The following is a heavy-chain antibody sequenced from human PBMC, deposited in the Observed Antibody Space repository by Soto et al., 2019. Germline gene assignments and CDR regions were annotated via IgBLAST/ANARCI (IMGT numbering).Heavy chain of an antibody. J-gene: IGHJ4*02. CDR2: ISAYNGNT. CDR1: GYTFTSYG. V-gene: IGHV1-18*01. D-gene: IGHD3-10*01. CDR3: VRDGETYYYGSGTRDFDY. Sequence: ASVKVSCKASGYTFTSYGISWVRQAPGQGLEWMGWISAYNGNTNYAQKLQGRVTMTTDTSTSTAYMELRSLRSDGTAVYYCVRDGETYYYGSGTRDFDYWGQGTLVTVSS.